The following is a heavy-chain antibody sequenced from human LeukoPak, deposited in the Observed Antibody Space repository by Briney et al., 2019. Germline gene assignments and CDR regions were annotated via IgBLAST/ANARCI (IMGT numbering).Heavy chain of an antibody. CDR3: ARGYYDYSNWFDP. V-gene: IGHV4-34*01. J-gene: IGHJ5*02. CDR1: GGSFSGYY. D-gene: IGHD4-11*01. Sequence: SETLSLTCAVYGGSFSGYYWSWIRQPPGEGLEWIGEINHSGSTNYNPSLKSRVTISVDTSKNQFSLKLSSVTAADTAVYYCARGYYDYSNWFDPWGQGTLVTVSS. CDR2: INHSGST.